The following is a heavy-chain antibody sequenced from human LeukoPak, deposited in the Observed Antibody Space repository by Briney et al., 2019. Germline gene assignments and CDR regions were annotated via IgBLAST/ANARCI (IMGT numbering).Heavy chain of an antibody. V-gene: IGHV4-59*01. D-gene: IGHD3-22*01. Sequence: SETLSLTCTVSGGSISSYYWSWIRQPPGKGLEWIGYIYYSGSTNYNPSLKSRVTISVDTSKNQFSLKLSSVTAADTAVYYCARGAKDSSGYQFDYRGQGTLVTVSS. CDR3: ARGAKDSSGYQFDY. CDR2: IYYSGST. CDR1: GGSISSYY. J-gene: IGHJ4*02.